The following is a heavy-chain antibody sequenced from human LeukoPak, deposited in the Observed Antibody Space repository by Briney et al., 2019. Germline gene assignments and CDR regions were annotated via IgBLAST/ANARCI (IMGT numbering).Heavy chain of an antibody. CDR3: AREALIEEFYYYMDV. CDR1: GVSISSYY. CDR2: IFTSGST. D-gene: IGHD2/OR15-2a*01. Sequence: PSETLSLTCTVSGVSISSYYWSWVRQPAGKGLEWIGRIFTSGSTNYNPSLKSRLTMSVDTSKNQFSLKLSSVTAADTAVYYCAREALIEEFYYYMDVWGKGTTATVSS. V-gene: IGHV4-4*07. J-gene: IGHJ6*03.